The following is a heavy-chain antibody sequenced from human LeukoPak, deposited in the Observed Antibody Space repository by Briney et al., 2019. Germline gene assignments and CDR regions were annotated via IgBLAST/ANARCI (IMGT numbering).Heavy chain of an antibody. CDR2: INHSGST. Sequence: SSGTLSLTCAVYGGSFSGYYWSWIRQPPGKGLEWIGEINHSGSTNYNPSLKSRVTISVDTSKNQFSLKLSSVTAADTAVYYCARGGGSYASMAFDYWGQGTLVTVSS. V-gene: IGHV4-34*01. D-gene: IGHD1-26*01. CDR3: ARGGGSYASMAFDY. J-gene: IGHJ4*02. CDR1: GGSFSGYY.